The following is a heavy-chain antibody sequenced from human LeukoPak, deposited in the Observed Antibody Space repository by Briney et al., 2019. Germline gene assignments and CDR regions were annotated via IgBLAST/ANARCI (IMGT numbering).Heavy chain of an antibody. CDR2: LTQFFRRT. CDR1: GGSFKTYP. CDR3: ATSGSGRSWDWFAP. Sequence: SVKVSCKASGGSFKTYPISWVRQAPGQGLEWMGGLTQFFRRTNYTQKFQGRLTITTDESSSTAYMELSDLRSDDSAVYYCATSGSGRSWDWFAPRGQGTLVTVSS. D-gene: IGHD3-10*01. J-gene: IGHJ5*02. V-gene: IGHV1-69*05.